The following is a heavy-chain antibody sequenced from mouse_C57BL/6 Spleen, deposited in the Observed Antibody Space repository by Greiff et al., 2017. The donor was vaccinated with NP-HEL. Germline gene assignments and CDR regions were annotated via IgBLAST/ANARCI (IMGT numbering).Heavy chain of an antibody. J-gene: IGHJ2*01. CDR3: ARRYFDY. CDR1: GYTFTSYW. CDR2: IDPSDSYT. V-gene: IGHV1-50*01. Sequence: QVQLKQPGAELVKPGASVKLSCKASGYTFTSYWMQWVKQRPGQGLEWIGEIDPSDSYTNYNQKFKGKATLTVDTSSSTAYLQLSSLTSEDSAVYICARRYFDYWGQGTTLTVSS.